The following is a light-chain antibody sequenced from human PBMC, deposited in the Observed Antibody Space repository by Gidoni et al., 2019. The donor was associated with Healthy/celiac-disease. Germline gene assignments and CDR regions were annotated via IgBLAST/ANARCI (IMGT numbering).Light chain of an antibody. J-gene: IGKJ1*01. CDR3: QQYNNLWT. Sequence: EIVMTQSPATLSVSPGERATFSCRASQSVSSNLAWYQQKPGQAPRLLIYGASTRATGIPARFSGSGSGTEFTFTISSLQSEDFAVYKCQQYNNLWTFGQGTKVEIK. CDR1: QSVSSN. V-gene: IGKV3-15*01. CDR2: GAS.